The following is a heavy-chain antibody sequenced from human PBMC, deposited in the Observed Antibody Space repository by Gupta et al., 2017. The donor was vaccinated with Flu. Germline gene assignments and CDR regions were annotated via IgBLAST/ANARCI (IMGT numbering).Heavy chain of an antibody. CDR2: ISGSDGST. CDR1: GFTFSSYA. V-gene: IGHV3-23*01. CDR3: AKGIVAAGSSYYGMDV. Sequence: EVQLLSSGGGLVQPGGSLRLSCAASGFTFSSYAMSWVRQAPGKGLEWVSTISGSDGSTYYADAVRGRFTISRDSSKNTLYVQMNSLRAEDTAVYYCAKGIVAAGSSYYGMDVWGQGTTVTVSS. D-gene: IGHD6-13*01. J-gene: IGHJ6*02.